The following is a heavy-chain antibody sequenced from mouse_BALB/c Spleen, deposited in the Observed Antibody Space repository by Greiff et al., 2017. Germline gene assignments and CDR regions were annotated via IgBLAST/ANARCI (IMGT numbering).Heavy chain of an antibody. V-gene: IGHV1-9*01. CDR1: GYTFSSYW. CDR3: ARGGPLAY. Sequence: QVQLQQSGAELMKPGASVKISCKATGYTFSSYWIEWVKQRPGHGLEWIGAILPGSGSTNYNEKFKGKATFTADTSSNTAYMQLSSLTSEDSAVYYFARGGPLAYWGQGTLVTVSA. CDR2: ILPGSGST. J-gene: IGHJ3*01.